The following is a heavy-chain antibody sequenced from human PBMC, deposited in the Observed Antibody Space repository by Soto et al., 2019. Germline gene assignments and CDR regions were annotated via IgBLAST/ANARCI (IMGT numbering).Heavy chain of an antibody. CDR1: GFTFSSYS. V-gene: IGHV3-48*01. CDR3: ARAYYGDYRGGVFAFYI. CDR2: ISSSSATI. Sequence: PGGSLRLSCAAPGFTFSSYSMNWVRQAPGKGLEWVSYISSSSATIYYADSVKGRFTISRDNSKNTLYLQMNSLRAEDTAMYYCARAYYGDYRGGVFAFYIWGQGTMVTV. D-gene: IGHD4-17*01. J-gene: IGHJ3*02.